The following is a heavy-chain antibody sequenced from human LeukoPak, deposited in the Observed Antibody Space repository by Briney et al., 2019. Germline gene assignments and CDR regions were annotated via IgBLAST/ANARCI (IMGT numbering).Heavy chain of an antibody. CDR1: GGTLSGYA. CDR3: ARGKLGYYYYHMDA. D-gene: IGHD3-3*02. Sequence: SMKVSCKASGGTLSGYAISWVRQAPGQGLEWMGGIIPIYGAPHSAQKFQGRVTITTDESTSTAFMDLSSLRSEDTAVYYCARGKLGYYYYHMDAWGKGTTVTVSS. V-gene: IGHV1-69*05. J-gene: IGHJ6*03. CDR2: IIPIYGAP.